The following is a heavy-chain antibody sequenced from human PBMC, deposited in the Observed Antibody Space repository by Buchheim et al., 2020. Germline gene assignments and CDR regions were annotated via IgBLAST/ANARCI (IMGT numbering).Heavy chain of an antibody. CDR1: GFTFSSYW. Sequence: EVQLVESGGGLVQPGGSLRLSCAASGFTFSSYWMSWVRQAPGKGLEWVANIKQDGSEKYYVDSVKGRFTIPIDNAKNSLYLQMNSLRAEDTAVYYCARGEDDYGDYGNYYYGMDVWGQGTT. V-gene: IGHV3-7*03. CDR3: ARGEDDYGDYGNYYYGMDV. J-gene: IGHJ6*02. CDR2: IKQDGSEK. D-gene: IGHD4-17*01.